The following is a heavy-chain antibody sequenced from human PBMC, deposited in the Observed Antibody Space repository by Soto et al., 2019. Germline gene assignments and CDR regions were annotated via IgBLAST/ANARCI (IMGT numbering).Heavy chain of an antibody. CDR2: ISSTTNHI. D-gene: IGHD7-27*01. CDR3: ARESEDLTSNFDY. Sequence: GGSLRLSCAASGFTFTRYSMNWVRQAPGKGLEWVSSISSTTNHIYYGDSMKGRFTISRDNAKNSLYLEMNSLRAEDTAVYYCARESEDLTSNFDYWGQGTLVTVSS. CDR1: GFTFTRYS. V-gene: IGHV3-21*06. J-gene: IGHJ4*02.